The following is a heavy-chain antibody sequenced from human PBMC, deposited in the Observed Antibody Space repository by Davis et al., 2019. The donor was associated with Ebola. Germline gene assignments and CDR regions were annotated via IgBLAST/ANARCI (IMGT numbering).Heavy chain of an antibody. Sequence: ASVKVSCKASGFTLTKYAIHWVRQAPGQGLEWMGWISAYNGNTNYAQKLQGRVTMTTDTSTSTAYMEVGSLRSDDTAVYYCARAQFPTTSDHWGQGTLVTVSS. CDR3: ARAQFPTTSDH. CDR1: GFTLTKYA. J-gene: IGHJ4*02. D-gene: IGHD1-1*01. V-gene: IGHV1-18*01. CDR2: ISAYNGNT.